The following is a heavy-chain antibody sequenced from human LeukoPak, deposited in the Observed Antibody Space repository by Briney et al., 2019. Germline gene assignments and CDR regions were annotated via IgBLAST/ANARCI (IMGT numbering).Heavy chain of an antibody. D-gene: IGHD6-19*01. CDR2: ISSSSSYI. CDR3: ARDPYSMAVAGISY. V-gene: IGHV3-21*01. CDR1: GFTFSSYS. J-gene: IGHJ4*02. Sequence: GGSLRLSCAASGFTFSSYSMNWVRQAPGNGLEWVSSISSSSSYIYYADSVKGRFTISRDNAKNSLYLQMNSLRAEDTAVYCCARDPYSMAVAGISYWGQGTLVTVSS.